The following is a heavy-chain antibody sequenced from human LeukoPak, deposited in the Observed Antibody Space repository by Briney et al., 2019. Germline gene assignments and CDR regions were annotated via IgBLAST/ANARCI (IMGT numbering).Heavy chain of an antibody. V-gene: IGHV3-23*01. CDR3: AKDDAWLRFGE. D-gene: IGHD3-10*01. CDR2: ISGSGGST. CDR1: GFTFSSYA. Sequence: GGSLRLSCAASGFTFSSYAMSWVRQAPGKGLEWVSAISGSGGSTYYADSVKGRFTISRDNSKNTLYLEVISLTAEDTAVYYCAKDDAWLRFGEWSQGTLVSVSS. J-gene: IGHJ4*02.